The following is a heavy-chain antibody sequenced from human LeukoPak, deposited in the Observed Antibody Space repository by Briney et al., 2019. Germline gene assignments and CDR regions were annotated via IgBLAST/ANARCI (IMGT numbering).Heavy chain of an antibody. CDR2: MNPNNNNT. CDR1: GYTFTSYD. V-gene: IGHV1-8*01. Sequence: ASVKVSCKASGYTFTSYDINRVRQATGQGLEWMGWMNPNNNNTGYAQKFQGRVTMTRNTSISTAYMELSSLRSEDTAVYYCARYPRSNYNFDFWGQGTLVTVSS. J-gene: IGHJ4*02. CDR3: ARYPRSNYNFDF. D-gene: IGHD5-24*01.